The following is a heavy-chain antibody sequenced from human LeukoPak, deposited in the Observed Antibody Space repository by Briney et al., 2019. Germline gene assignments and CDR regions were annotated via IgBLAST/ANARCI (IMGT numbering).Heavy chain of an antibody. CDR3: AKAYCDILTEAPFDY. J-gene: IGHJ4*02. D-gene: IGHD3-9*01. CDR1: GFTFSSYG. V-gene: IGHV3-30*02. Sequence: GGSLRLSCAASGFTFSSYGMHWVRQAPGKGLEWVAFIRYDGSNKYYADSVKGRFTISRDNSKNTLYLQMNSLRAEDTAVYYCAKAYCDILTEAPFDYWGQGTLVAVSS. CDR2: IRYDGSNK.